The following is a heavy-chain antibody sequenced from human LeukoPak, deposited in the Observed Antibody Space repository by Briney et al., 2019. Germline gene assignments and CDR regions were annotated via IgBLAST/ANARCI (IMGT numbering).Heavy chain of an antibody. Sequence: ASVKVSCKASGYTFTSYDINWVRQATGQGLEWMGWMNPNSGNTGHAQKFQGRVTMTRNTSISTAYMELRSLRSDDTAVYYCARVGGYYPSHWYFDLWGRGTLVTVSS. V-gene: IGHV1-8*01. CDR3: ARVGGYYPSHWYFDL. CDR1: GYTFTSYD. J-gene: IGHJ2*01. D-gene: IGHD3-22*01. CDR2: MNPNSGNT.